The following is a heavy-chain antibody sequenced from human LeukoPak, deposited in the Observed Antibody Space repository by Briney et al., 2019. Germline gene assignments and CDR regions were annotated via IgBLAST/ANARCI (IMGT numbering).Heavy chain of an antibody. CDR1: GFTFTSSA. V-gene: IGHV1-58*01. D-gene: IGHD2-15*01. CDR2: IVVGSGNT. CDR3: AADLPVVRGNYGMDV. Sequence: TSVKVSCKASGFTFTSSAVQWVRQARGQRLEWIGWIVVGSGNTNYAQKFQERVTITRDMSTSTAYMELSSLRSEDTAVYYCAADLPVVRGNYGMDVWGKGTTVTVSS. J-gene: IGHJ6*04.